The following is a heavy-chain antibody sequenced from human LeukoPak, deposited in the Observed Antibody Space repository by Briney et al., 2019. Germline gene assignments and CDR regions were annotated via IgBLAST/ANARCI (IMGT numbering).Heavy chain of an antibody. V-gene: IGHV4-34*01. Sequence: PSETLSLTCAVYGGSFSGYYWSWIRQPPGKGLEWIGEINHSGSTNYNPSLKSRVTISVDTSKNQFSLKLSSVTAADTAVYYCARDSATRYYYGMDVWGQGTTVTVSS. CDR1: GGSFSGYY. CDR2: INHSGST. D-gene: IGHD2-15*01. J-gene: IGHJ6*02. CDR3: ARDSATRYYYGMDV.